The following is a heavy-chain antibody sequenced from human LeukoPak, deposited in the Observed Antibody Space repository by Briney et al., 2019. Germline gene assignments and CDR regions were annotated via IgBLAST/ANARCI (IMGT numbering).Heavy chain of an antibody. J-gene: IGHJ4*02. V-gene: IGHV1-2*02. CDR2: INPNSGGT. CDR1: GYTFTGYY. D-gene: IGHD6-13*01. Sequence: ASVKVSCKASGYTFTGYYMHWVRQAPGQGLECMGWINPNSGGTNYAQKFQGRVTMTRDTSISTAYMELSRLRSDDTAVYYCARVPYSSSWYNFDYWGQGALVTVSS. CDR3: ARVPYSSSWYNFDY.